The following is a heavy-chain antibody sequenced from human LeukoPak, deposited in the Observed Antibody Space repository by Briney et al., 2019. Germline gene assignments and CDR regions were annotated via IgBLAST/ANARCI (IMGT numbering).Heavy chain of an antibody. J-gene: IGHJ5*02. CDR3: ARDLNVDSSMFGH. Sequence: GGSLRLSCAGSGFIVSRSHISWVRQAPGKGLQWVSSLYSGGSIHYADSVKGRFTISRDTSRHTVSLQMNSLRVEDTAVYYCARDLNVDSSMFGHWGQGTPVTVSS. V-gene: IGHV3-53*01. CDR1: GFIVSRSH. D-gene: IGHD5-12*01. CDR2: LYSGGSI.